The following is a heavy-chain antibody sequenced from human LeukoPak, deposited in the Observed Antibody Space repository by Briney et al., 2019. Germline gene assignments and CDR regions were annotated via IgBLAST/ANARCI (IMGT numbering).Heavy chain of an antibody. J-gene: IGHJ4*02. Sequence: GGSLRLACAASGFTFSSYAMSWVRQAPGMGLEWVSAISGSGGSTYYADSVKGRFTISRDNSKNTLYLQMNSLRAEDTAAYYCAKSLVVVPAAFDYWGQGTLVTVSS. V-gene: IGHV3-23*01. CDR2: ISGSGGST. D-gene: IGHD2-2*01. CDR1: GFTFSSYA. CDR3: AKSLVVVPAAFDY.